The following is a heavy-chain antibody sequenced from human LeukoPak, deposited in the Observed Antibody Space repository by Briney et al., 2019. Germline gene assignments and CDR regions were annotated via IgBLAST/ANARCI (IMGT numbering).Heavy chain of an antibody. V-gene: IGHV3-7*03. Sequence: GESLRLSCAASGFMFSNYWMSWGRQSPGKGPEWVGDIKKDGGDKYYVGSVKGRFTISRDNAKNSLYLQMNSLRAEDTAVYYCARDSLIQHGSGSYWGFDYWGQGILVTVSS. CDR2: IKKDGGDK. CDR1: GFMFSNYW. J-gene: IGHJ4*02. D-gene: IGHD3-10*01. CDR3: ARDSLIQHGSGSYWGFDY.